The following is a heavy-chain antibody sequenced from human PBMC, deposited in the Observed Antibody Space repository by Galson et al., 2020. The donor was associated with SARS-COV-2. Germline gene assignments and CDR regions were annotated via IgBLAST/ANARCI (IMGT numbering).Heavy chain of an antibody. Sequence: GGSLRLSCAASGFTFSSYGMHWVRQAPGKGLEWVAVIWYDGSNKYYADSVKGRLTISRDNSKNTLYLQMNSLRAEDTAVYYCAGDYVWGSYRSGLDYWGQGTLVTVSS. CDR3: AGDYVWGSYRSGLDY. V-gene: IGHV3-33*01. D-gene: IGHD3-16*02. J-gene: IGHJ4*02. CDR2: IWYDGSNK. CDR1: GFTFSSYG.